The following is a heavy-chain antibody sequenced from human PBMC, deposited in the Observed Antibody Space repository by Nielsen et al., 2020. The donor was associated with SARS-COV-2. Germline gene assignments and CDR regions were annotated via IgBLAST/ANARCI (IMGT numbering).Heavy chain of an antibody. Sequence: SETLSLTCAVYGGSFSGYYWSWIRQPPGKGLEWIGEINHSGSTNYNPSLKSRVTISVDTSKNQFSLKLTSVTAADTAVYYCARASYYGDYYYWGQGTLVTVSS. J-gene: IGHJ4*02. CDR3: ARASYYGDYYY. V-gene: IGHV4-34*01. CDR2: INHSGST. D-gene: IGHD4-17*01. CDR1: GGSFSGYY.